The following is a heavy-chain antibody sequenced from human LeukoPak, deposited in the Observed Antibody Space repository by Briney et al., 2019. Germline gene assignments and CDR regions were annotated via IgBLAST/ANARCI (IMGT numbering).Heavy chain of an antibody. J-gene: IGHJ5*02. Sequence: GGSLRLSCAAFGFTFSSYSMNWVRPGPGTGLDWDSSISSSSSYIYYADSVKGRFTISRDNAKNSLYLQMNSLRHEDTAVYYCASKTTGYPWGQGTLVTVSS. CDR3: ASKTTGYP. CDR1: GFTFSSYS. D-gene: IGHD4-17*01. V-gene: IGHV3-21*01. CDR2: ISSSSSYI.